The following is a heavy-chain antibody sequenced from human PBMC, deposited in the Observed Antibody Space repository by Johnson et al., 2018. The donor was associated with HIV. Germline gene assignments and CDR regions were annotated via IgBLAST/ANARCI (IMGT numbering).Heavy chain of an antibody. CDR2: ISGSGGST. CDR1: GFTFSSYA. V-gene: IGHV3-23*04. CDR3: AKGSRANTYGFDAFDI. D-gene: IGHD5-24*01. Sequence: VQLVESGGGLVQPGGSLRLSCAASGFTFSSYAMSWVRQAPGKGLEWVSAISGSGGSTYYADSVKGRFTISRDNSMDTLYLQMNNLRAEDTAVYYCAKGSRANTYGFDAFDIWGQGTMVTVSS. J-gene: IGHJ3*02.